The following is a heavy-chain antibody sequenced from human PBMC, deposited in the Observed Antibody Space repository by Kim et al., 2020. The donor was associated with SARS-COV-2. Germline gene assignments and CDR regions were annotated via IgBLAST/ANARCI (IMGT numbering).Heavy chain of an antibody. CDR2: IYYSGST. V-gene: IGHV4-39*01. Sequence: SETLSLTCTVSGGSISSSSYYWGWIRQPPGKGLEWIGSIYYSGSTYYNPSLKSRVTISVDTSKNQFSLKLSSVTAADTAVYYCARASQQLAYYYYGMDVWGQGTTVTVSS. CDR3: ARASQQLAYYYYGMDV. D-gene: IGHD6-13*01. CDR1: GGSISSSSYY. J-gene: IGHJ6*02.